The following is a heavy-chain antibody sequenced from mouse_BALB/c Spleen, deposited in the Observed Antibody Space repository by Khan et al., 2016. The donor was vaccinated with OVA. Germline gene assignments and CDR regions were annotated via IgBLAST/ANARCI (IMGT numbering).Heavy chain of an antibody. CDR3: ESHLTESFAY. J-gene: IGHJ3*01. CDR2: ISSDGFYT. Sequence: EVELVESGGDLVKPGRSLKLSCAASGFTFSSYGMSWVRQTPDKRLEWVATISSDGFYTYSPDSVKGRFTISRDHAQKHLYLPMRRLKSEDTAMCCCESHLTESFAYWGQGTLVTVSA. CDR1: GFTFSSYG. D-gene: IGHD4-1*01. V-gene: IGHV5-6*01.